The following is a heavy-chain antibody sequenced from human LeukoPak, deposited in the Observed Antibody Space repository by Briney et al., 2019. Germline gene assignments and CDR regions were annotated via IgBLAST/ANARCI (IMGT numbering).Heavy chain of an antibody. CDR3: ACFGDSDAFDI. V-gene: IGHV1-2*02. D-gene: IGHD2-21*02. J-gene: IGHJ3*02. Sequence: ASVKVSCKASGYTFTSYAMNWVRQAPGQGLEWMGWINPNSGGTNYAQKFQGRVTMTRDTSISTAYMELSRLRSDDTAVYYCACFGDSDAFDIWGQGTMVTVSS. CDR2: INPNSGGT. CDR1: GYTFTSYA.